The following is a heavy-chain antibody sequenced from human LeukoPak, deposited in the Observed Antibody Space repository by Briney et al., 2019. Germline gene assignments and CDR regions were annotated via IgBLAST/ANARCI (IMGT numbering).Heavy chain of an antibody. V-gene: IGHV3-23*01. CDR3: AKGVGGYCSSTDCRAYDN. Sequence: GGSLRLSCAASGFIFSSYAMNWGRQAPGKGLEWVSAISGSGDGTYYTDSVKGRFTVSRDNSKNTLYPQMNNLRAEDSAVYYCAKGVGGYCSSTDCRAYDNWGQGTLVTVSS. CDR2: ISGSGDGT. CDR1: GFIFSSYA. J-gene: IGHJ4*02. D-gene: IGHD2-2*01.